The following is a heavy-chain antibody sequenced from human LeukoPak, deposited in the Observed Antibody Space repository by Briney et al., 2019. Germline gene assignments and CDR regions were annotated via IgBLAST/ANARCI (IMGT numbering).Heavy chain of an antibody. CDR1: GFTFSSYW. V-gene: IGHV3-74*01. D-gene: IGHD1-26*01. CDR3: AREWELAVGAFDI. J-gene: IGHJ3*02. CDR2: INGDGRNI. Sequence: GGSLRLSCVASGFTFSSYWMHWVRQDPRKGLVWVSRINGDGRNINYADSVRGRFTISRDNAKNTLYLQMNTLRVEDTAVYYCAREWELAVGAFDIWGQGTMVTVSS.